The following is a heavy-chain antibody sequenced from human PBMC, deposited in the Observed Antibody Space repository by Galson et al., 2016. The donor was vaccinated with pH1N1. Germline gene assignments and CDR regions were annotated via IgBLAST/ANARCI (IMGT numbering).Heavy chain of an antibody. J-gene: IGHJ4*02. CDR3: AKDLGRYSEIDY. D-gene: IGHD1-26*01. CDR2: ISGTGDPT. CDR1: GFTFINYA. V-gene: IGHV3-23*01. Sequence: SLRLSCAASGFTFINYAMSWVRQAPGKGLEWVSTISGTGDPTYYADPVKGRFTISRDNSNNTVYLRMNSLRVEDTAVYYCAKDLGRYSEIDYWGQGTLVTVSS.